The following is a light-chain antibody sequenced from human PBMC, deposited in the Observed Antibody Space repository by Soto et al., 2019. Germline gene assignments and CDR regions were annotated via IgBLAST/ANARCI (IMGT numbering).Light chain of an antibody. CDR3: QQRHNWTRT. CDR1: KSVSKY. Sequence: VSPQSPSTLSLSAPEISPLSSGASKSVSKYLAWYQQQHPQDPRILLYNASTRATGIPARFSGSGSGTEFTPTISSIEPEDFAVSYCQQRHNWTRTFGQGTQVDIK. CDR2: NAS. J-gene: IGKJ1*01. V-gene: IGKV3-11*01.